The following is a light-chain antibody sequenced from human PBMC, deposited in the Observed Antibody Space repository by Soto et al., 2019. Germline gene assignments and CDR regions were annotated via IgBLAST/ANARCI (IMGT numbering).Light chain of an antibody. Sequence: DIQMTQSPSSLSASVGDRVTITCRASQGIRNYLAWYQQKPGQVPKLLIYAASTLQPGVPSRVSGGGSGTAFTLTISNLQPEDVATYYCQQYKSASFTFGPGTKVDIK. J-gene: IGKJ3*01. CDR2: AAS. CDR1: QGIRNY. CDR3: QQYKSASFT. V-gene: IGKV1-27*01.